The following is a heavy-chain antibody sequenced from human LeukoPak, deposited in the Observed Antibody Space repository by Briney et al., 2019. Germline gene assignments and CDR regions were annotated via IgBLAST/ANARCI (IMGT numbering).Heavy chain of an antibody. CDR1: GGSISSGDYY. J-gene: IGHJ5*02. CDR2: IYYSGST. V-gene: IGHV4-30-4*02. D-gene: IGHD3-10*01. CDR3: ARGGGFRVRGVSNWFDP. Sequence: SETLSLTCTVSGGSISSGDYYWSWIRQPPGKGLEWIGYIYYSGSTYYNPSLKSRVTISVDTSKNQFSLKLSSVTAADTAVYYCARGGGFRVRGVSNWFDPWGQGTLVTVSS.